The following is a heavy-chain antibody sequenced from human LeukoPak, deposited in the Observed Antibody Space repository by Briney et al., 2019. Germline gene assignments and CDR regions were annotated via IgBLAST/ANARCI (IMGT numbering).Heavy chain of an antibody. V-gene: IGHV4-34*01. CDR1: GGSFSGYY. CDR3: ARGLGHYYYYMDV. CDR2: INHSGST. J-gene: IGHJ6*03. Sequence: SETLSLTCAVYGGSFSGYYWSWIRQPPGKGLEWIGEINHSGSTNYNPSLKSRVTISVDTSKNQFSLKLSSVTAADTAVYYCARGLGHYYYYMDVWGKGTTVTVSS.